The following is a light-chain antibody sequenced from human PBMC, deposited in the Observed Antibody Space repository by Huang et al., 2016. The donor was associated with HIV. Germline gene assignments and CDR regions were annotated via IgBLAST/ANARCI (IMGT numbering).Light chain of an antibody. CDR1: QSLLHTNGYNY. Sequence: DIVMTQSPLSLPVTPGEPASISCRSSQSLLHTNGYNYVDWYLQKPGQPPQLVIYLSSKRAYGVPDRFSGSGSVTHFTLKISRVEAEDVGVYYCMQALQTPRTFGQGTRLEIK. V-gene: IGKV2-28*01. CDR3: MQALQTPRT. J-gene: IGKJ5*01. CDR2: LSS.